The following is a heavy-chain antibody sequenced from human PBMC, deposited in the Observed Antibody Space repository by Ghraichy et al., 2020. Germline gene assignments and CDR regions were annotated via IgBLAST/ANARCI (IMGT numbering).Heavy chain of an antibody. Sequence: GESLNISCKGSGYSFTSYWIGWVRQMPGKGLEWMGVIYPDDSDTRYSPSFQGHLTISADKSISTAYLQWSSLKASDTAMYYCARRGKEFNSHNWFDPWGQGTLVTVSS. CDR2: IYPDDSDT. CDR3: ARRGKEFNSHNWFDP. D-gene: IGHD1-26*01. V-gene: IGHV5-51*01. CDR1: GYSFTSYW. J-gene: IGHJ5*02.